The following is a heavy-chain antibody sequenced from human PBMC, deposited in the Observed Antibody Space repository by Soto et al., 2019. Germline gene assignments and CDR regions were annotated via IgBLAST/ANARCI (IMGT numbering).Heavy chain of an antibody. CDR3: AGDHRDYGYWYFDL. V-gene: IGHV4-31*03. CDR2: IYYSGST. J-gene: IGHJ2*01. CDR1: GGSISSGGYY. D-gene: IGHD4-17*01. Sequence: QVQLQESGPGLVKPSQTLSLTCTVSGGSISSGGYYWSWIRQHPGKGLEWIGYIYYSGSTYYNPSLMSRVTISVDTSKNQFSLKLSSVTAADTAVYYCAGDHRDYGYWYFDLWGRGTLVTVSS.